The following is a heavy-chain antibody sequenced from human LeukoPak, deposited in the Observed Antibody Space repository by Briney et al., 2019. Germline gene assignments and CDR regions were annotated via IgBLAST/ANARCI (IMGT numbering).Heavy chain of an antibody. CDR1: GGSLSIYN. D-gene: IGHD6-13*01. Sequence: SETLSLTCTVSGGSLSIYNWSWMRQPPGKGLEWIGYIFYSGSTNYNPSLKSRVSISVDTSKNQCSLKLSSVTAADTDVYYCARGGPSSSWYYYYYMDVWGKGTTVTVSS. V-gene: IGHV4-59*01. J-gene: IGHJ6*03. CDR2: IFYSGST. CDR3: ARGGPSSSWYYYYYMDV.